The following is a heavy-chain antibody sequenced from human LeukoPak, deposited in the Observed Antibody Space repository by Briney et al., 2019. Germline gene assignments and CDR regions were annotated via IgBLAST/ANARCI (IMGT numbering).Heavy chain of an antibody. J-gene: IGHJ4*01. D-gene: IGHD5-18*01. V-gene: IGHV3-7*03. CDR3: AKGDKPVIAMVKFDY. CDR1: GFTFTNYW. CDR2: VNQDVSEE. Sequence: GGSLRLSCVASGFTFTNYWMTWVRQAPGKGLEWVANVNQDVSEEYYVDSVKGRFNVSRDNAKNSLYLQMNSLRAEDTAVYYCAKGDKPVIAMVKFDYWGHGTLVTVSS.